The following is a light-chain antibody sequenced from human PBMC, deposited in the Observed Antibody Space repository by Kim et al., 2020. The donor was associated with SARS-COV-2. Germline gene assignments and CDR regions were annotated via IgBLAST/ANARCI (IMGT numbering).Light chain of an antibody. CDR1: QSISSSY. Sequence: PGERATLSCRASQSISSSYLAWYQQKPGQAPRLLIYGASSRATGIPDRFSGSGSGTDFTLTISRLEPEDFAVYYCQQYGSSPPWTFGQGTKVDIK. V-gene: IGKV3-20*01. CDR2: GAS. CDR3: QQYGSSPPWT. J-gene: IGKJ1*01.